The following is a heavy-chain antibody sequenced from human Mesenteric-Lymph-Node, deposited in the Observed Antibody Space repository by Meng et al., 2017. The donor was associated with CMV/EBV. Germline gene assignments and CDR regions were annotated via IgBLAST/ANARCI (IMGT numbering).Heavy chain of an antibody. CDR2: ISWNSGSV. Sequence: SLKISCAASGFSFDDYAMNWVRQAPGKGLEWVSRISWNSGSVGYADSVKDRFTISRDNTKSLLYLQMNSLRAEDTAVYYCAREGSCSSTSCYKYYYYGMDVWGQGTTVTVSS. CDR3: AREGSCSSTSCYKYYYYGMDV. V-gene: IGHV3-9*01. D-gene: IGHD2-2*02. CDR1: GFSFDDYA. J-gene: IGHJ6*02.